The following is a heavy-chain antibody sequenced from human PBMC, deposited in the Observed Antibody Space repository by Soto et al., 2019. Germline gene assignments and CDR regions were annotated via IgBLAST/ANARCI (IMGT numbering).Heavy chain of an antibody. J-gene: IGHJ4*02. CDR2: VSIGGST. V-gene: IGHV3-23*01. D-gene: IGHD2-15*01. CDR3: AKRRGAGGHFDY. Sequence: DVQLLESGGGLVQPEGSLRLSCAASGFTFSSYAMGWVRQGPGKGLEWVAVVSIGGSTHYADSVRGRFTISRDNSNNTLSLQMNSLTAEYTAVYFCAKRRGAGGHFDYWGQGALVTVSS. CDR1: GFTFSSYA.